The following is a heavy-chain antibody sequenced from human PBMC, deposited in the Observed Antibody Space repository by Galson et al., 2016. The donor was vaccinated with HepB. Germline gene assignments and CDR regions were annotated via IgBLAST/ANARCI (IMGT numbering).Heavy chain of an antibody. J-gene: IGHJ4*02. CDR3: ARDYSSSSRYNYSDY. CDR2: IYSGGST. CDR1: GFTVSSNY. V-gene: IGHV3-53*01. Sequence: SLRLSCAASGFTVSSNYMSWVRQAPGKGLEWVSVIYSGGSTYYADSVKGRFTISRDNSKNTLYLQMNSLRAEDTAVYYCARDYSSSSRYNYSDYWGQGTLVTVSS. D-gene: IGHD6-6*01.